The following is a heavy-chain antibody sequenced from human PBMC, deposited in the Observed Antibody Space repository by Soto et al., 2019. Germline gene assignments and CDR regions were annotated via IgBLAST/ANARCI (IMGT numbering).Heavy chain of an antibody. Sequence: ASVKVSCKASGYTFTGYYMHWVRQAPGQGLEWMGWINPNSGGTNYAQKIQGWVTMTRDTSISTAYMELSRLRSDDTAVYYCARSAVVAYYGMDVWGQGTTVTVSS. J-gene: IGHJ6*02. D-gene: IGHD2-15*01. CDR2: INPNSGGT. V-gene: IGHV1-2*04. CDR1: GYTFTGYY. CDR3: ARSAVVAYYGMDV.